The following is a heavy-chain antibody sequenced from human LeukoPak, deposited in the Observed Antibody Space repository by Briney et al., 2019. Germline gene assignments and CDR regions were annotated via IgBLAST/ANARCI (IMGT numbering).Heavy chain of an antibody. CDR2: INHSGST. J-gene: IGHJ3*02. CDR3: ARTQKKYGSGSYYNRYAFDI. CDR1: GGSFSGYY. D-gene: IGHD3-10*01. Sequence: SESLSLTCAVYGGSFSGYYWTWIRQPPGKGLEWIGEINHSGSTNYNPSLKSRVTISVDTSRNQFSLILTSVTAADTAVYFCARTQKKYGSGSYYNRYAFDIWGQGTMVTVSS. V-gene: IGHV4-34*01.